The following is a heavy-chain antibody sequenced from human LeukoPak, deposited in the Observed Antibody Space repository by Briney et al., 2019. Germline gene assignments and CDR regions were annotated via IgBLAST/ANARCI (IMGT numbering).Heavy chain of an antibody. CDR3: AKDNYGGNPFPWNFDS. V-gene: IGHV3-NL1*01. J-gene: IGHJ4*02. D-gene: IGHD4/OR15-4a*01. Sequence: GGCLRLSCVASGVTFSSYAMHGVRQAPGKGLGWGSVIYRGGRAYYAESVRGRFTISRDNVQNSRCLQMNSVRGEEMALYYCAKDNYGGNPFPWNFDSWGQETLVPVSS. CDR2: IYRGGRA. CDR1: GVTFSSYA.